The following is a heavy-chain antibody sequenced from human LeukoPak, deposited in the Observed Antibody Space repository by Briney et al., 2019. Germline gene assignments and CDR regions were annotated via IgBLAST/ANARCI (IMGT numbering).Heavy chain of an antibody. J-gene: IGHJ6*03. D-gene: IGHD6-6*01. Sequence: GGSLRLSCAASGFRFSDHGMHWVRQAPGKGLEWVAFIRYDGSDKYYTDSVKGRFTISRDNSKNTLFLQMNSVRAEDTAVYYCGKVGSSYYYYCVDVWGKGTTVTVSS. CDR3: GKVGSSYYYYCVDV. V-gene: IGHV3-30*02. CDR1: GFRFSDHG. CDR2: IRYDGSDK.